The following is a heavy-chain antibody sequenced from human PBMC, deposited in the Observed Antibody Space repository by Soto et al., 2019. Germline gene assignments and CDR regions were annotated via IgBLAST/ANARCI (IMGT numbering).Heavy chain of an antibody. D-gene: IGHD6-19*01. V-gene: IGHV4-30-4*01. CDR2: IYHSGST. CDR1: GGSVSSGDYY. Sequence: QVQLQESAPGLVKPSQTLSLTCAVSGGSVSSGDYYWTWIRQPPGKGLEWIGYIYHSGSTYYNPSLKSRLTISLDTSKNQFSLKLSSVNAADTAVYYCSRKSGSAYYFDYWGQGTLVTVSS. CDR3: SRKSGSAYYFDY. J-gene: IGHJ4*02.